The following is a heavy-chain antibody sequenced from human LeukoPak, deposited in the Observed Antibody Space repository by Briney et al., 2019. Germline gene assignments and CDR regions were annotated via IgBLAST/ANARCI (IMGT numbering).Heavy chain of an antibody. D-gene: IGHD3-22*01. CDR3: AKDYYDSSGYPPGVYFDY. Sequence: PGGSLRLSCAASGFTFSSYDMHWVRQAPGKGLEWVSAISGSGGSTYYADSVKGRFTISRDNAKNTLYLQMNSLRAEDTAVYYCAKDYYDSSGYPPGVYFDYWGQGTLVTVSS. CDR2: ISGSGGST. V-gene: IGHV3-23*01. CDR1: GFTFSSYD. J-gene: IGHJ4*02.